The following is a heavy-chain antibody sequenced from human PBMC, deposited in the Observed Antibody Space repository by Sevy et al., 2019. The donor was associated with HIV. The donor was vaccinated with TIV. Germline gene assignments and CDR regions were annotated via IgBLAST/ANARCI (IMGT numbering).Heavy chain of an antibody. CDR3: AKGSSLEWGDYFDF. D-gene: IGHD1-1*01. CDR2: INWNSGTS. V-gene: IGHV3-9*01. CDR1: GFTFDDYA. J-gene: IGHJ4*02. Sequence: GGSLRLSCVSSGFTFDDYAMHWVRQAPGKGLEWVSSINWNSGTSRYAASVKGRFTISRENAKNSLYLQMDSLRVEDSALYHGAKGSSLEWGDYFDFWGQGTLVTVSS.